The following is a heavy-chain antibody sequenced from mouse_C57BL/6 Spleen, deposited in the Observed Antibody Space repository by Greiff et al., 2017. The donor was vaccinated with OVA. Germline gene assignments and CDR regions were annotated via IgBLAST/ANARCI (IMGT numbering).Heavy chain of an antibody. D-gene: IGHD1-1*01. CDR1: GYTFTSYG. CDR2: IYPRSGNT. Sequence: QVQLQQSGAELARPGASVKLSCKASGYTFTSYGISWVKQRTGQGLEWIGEIYPRSGNTYYNEKFKGKATLTADKSSSTAYMELRSLTSEDSAVYVCASFTTVVATRRSYFDYWGQGTTLTVSS. V-gene: IGHV1-81*01. CDR3: ASFTTVVATRRSYFDY. J-gene: IGHJ2*01.